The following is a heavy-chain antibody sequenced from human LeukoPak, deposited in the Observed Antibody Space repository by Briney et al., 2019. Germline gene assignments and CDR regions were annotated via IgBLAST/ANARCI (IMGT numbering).Heavy chain of an antibody. J-gene: IGHJ4*02. V-gene: IGHV4-30-2*01. CDR1: GASVSSGDFY. Sequence: SETLSLTCTVSGASVSSGDFYWSWIRQPPGKGLEWIGYIYHTGSTYYNPSLNGRATVSVDRSKNQFSLKLTSATVADTAVYFCANDRGGSYYLTVDNWGQGTRVTVSS. CDR2: IYHTGST. D-gene: IGHD1-26*01. CDR3: ANDRGGSYYLTVDN.